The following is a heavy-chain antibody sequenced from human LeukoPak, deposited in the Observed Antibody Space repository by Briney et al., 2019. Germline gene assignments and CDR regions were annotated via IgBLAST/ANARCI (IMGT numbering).Heavy chain of an antibody. J-gene: IGHJ4*02. CDR3: AKDGSGKSGYYLVDY. D-gene: IGHD3-22*01. Sequence: GGSLRLSCAASGLTFSSYAMSWVRQAPGKGLEWVSAISGSGGSTYYADSVKGRFTISRDNSKNTLYLQMNSLRAEDTAVYYCAKDGSGKSGYYLVDYWGQGTLVTVSS. CDR2: ISGSGGST. V-gene: IGHV3-23*01. CDR1: GLTFSSYA.